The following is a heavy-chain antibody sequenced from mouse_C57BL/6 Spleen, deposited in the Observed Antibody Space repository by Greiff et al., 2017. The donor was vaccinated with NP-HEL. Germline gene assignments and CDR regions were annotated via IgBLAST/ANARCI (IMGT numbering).Heavy chain of an antibody. Sequence: EVKLQESGGGLVKPGGSLKLSCAASGFTFSSYAMSWVRQTPEKRLEWVATISDGGSYTYYPDNVKGRFTISRDNAKNNLYLQMSHLKAEDTAMYYCARDGIALGRDYAMDDWGQGTSVTVSS. V-gene: IGHV5-4*01. CDR3: ARDGIALGRDYAMDD. D-gene: IGHD4-1*01. CDR2: ISDGGSYT. CDR1: GFTFSSYA. J-gene: IGHJ4*01.